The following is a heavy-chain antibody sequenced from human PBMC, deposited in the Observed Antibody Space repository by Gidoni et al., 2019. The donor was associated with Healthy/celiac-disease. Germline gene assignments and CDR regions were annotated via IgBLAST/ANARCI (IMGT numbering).Heavy chain of an antibody. Sequence: VQLLESGGGLVQPGGSLRPSCAASGFTFSSYAMPWVRQAPGKGLEWVSAISGSGGSTYYADSVKGRFTISRDNSKNTLYLQMNSLRAEDTAVYYCTLAGSGWYWWFDPWGQGTLVTVSS. CDR1: GFTFSSYA. D-gene: IGHD6-19*01. CDR3: TLAGSGWYWWFDP. J-gene: IGHJ5*02. CDR2: ISGSGGST. V-gene: IGHV3-23*01.